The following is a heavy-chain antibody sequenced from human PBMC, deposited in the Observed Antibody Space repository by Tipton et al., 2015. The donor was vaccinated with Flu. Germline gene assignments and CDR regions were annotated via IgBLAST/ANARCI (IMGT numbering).Heavy chain of an antibody. CDR2: NYTSGST. CDR3: ARAAAVALDY. V-gene: IGHV4-61*02. Sequence: TLSLTCNVSGGSISRGSYYWSWIRQPAGKGLEWIWLNYTSGSTNYNPSLKSRVTISVDTSKNQFSLKLSAGTAADTAVYYFARAAAVALDYWSQGMLVSVSS. CDR1: GGSISRGSYY. J-gene: IGHJ4*02. D-gene: IGHD6-19*01.